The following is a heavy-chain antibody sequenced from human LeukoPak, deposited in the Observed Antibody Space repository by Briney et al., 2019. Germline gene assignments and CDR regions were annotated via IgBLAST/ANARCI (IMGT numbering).Heavy chain of an antibody. CDR3: ARVCSIAVAGSRAKNWFDP. V-gene: IGHV4-39*07. J-gene: IGHJ5*02. D-gene: IGHD6-19*01. CDR2: IYYSGST. CDR1: GGSISSSRYY. Sequence: SETLSLTCTVSGGSISSSRYYWGWIRQPPGKGLEWMGNIYYSGSTYYNPSLKSRVTISVDTSKNQFSLKLSSVTAADTAVYYCARVCSIAVAGSRAKNWFDPWGQGTLVTVSS.